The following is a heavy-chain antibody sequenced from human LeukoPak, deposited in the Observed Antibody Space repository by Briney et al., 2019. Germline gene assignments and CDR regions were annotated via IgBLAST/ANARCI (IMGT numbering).Heavy chain of an antibody. CDR2: IYYSGST. D-gene: IGHD3-22*01. CDR3: ARESTYYYDSSGYFEEGNAFDI. Sequence: SETLSLTCTVSGGSISSSSYYWGWIRQPPGKGLEWIGSIYYSGSTYYNPSLKSRVTISVDTSKNQFSLKLSSVTAADTAVYYCARESTYYYDSSGYFEEGNAFDIWGQGTMVTVSS. CDR1: GGSISSSSYY. V-gene: IGHV4-39*07. J-gene: IGHJ3*02.